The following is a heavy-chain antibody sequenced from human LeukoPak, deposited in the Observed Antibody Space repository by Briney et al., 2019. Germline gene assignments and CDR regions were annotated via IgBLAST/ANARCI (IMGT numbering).Heavy chain of an antibody. Sequence: PSETLSLTCTVSGGSISGYYWSWIRQPAGKGLQWIGRISPSGSTNYNPSLKSRVTMSVDTSKNQFSLNLSSVTAADTAVYHCASGRDTWGTQPKYYFDYWGQGTLVTVSS. D-gene: IGHD5-24*01. J-gene: IGHJ4*02. V-gene: IGHV4-4*07. CDR2: ISPSGST. CDR1: GGSISGYY. CDR3: ASGRDTWGTQPKYYFDY.